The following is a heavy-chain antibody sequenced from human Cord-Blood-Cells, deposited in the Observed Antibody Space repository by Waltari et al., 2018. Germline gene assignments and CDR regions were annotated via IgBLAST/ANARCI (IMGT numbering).Heavy chain of an antibody. D-gene: IGHD2-8*01. CDR1: GFTFSSYW. J-gene: IGHJ3*02. CDR2: INSDGSST. V-gene: IGHV3-74*01. Sequence: EVQLVDSGGGLVQPGGSLRLSCAASGFTFSSYWMHWVRQAPGKGLVWVSGINSDGSSTSYADSVKGRFTISRDNAKNTLYLQMNSLRAEDTAVYYCASGYCTNGVCFDAFDIWGQGTMVTVSS. CDR3: ASGYCTNGVCFDAFDI.